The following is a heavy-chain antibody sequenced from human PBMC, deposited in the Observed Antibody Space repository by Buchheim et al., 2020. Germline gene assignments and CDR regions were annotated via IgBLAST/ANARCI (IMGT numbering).Heavy chain of an antibody. V-gene: IGHV4-59*01. CDR3: ARDHITGVVDYYYGMDV. CDR1: GGSISSYY. D-gene: IGHD1-20*01. J-gene: IGHJ6*02. CDR2: IYYSGIT. Sequence: QVQLQESGPGLVKPSQTLSLTCTVSGGSISSYYWSWIRQPPGKGLEWIGYIYYSGITNYNPSPKRRVTISVDTSKNQFSLKLSSVTAAETAVYYCARDHITGVVDYYYGMDVWGQGTT.